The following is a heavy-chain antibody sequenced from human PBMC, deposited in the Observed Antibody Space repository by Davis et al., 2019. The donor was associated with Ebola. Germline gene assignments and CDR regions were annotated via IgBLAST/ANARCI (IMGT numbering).Heavy chain of an antibody. J-gene: IGHJ4*02. CDR2: ISAYNGHT. Sequence: ASVKVSCKASGYTFNSHGISWVRQAPGQGLECMAWISAYNGHTNYAQKFQGRLTLTTDTSTSTVYMELRSLTSDDTAEYYCARGRNGGWDFDYWGQGTRVTVSS. CDR3: ARGRNGGWDFDY. V-gene: IGHV1-18*01. CDR1: GYTFNSHG. D-gene: IGHD6-19*01.